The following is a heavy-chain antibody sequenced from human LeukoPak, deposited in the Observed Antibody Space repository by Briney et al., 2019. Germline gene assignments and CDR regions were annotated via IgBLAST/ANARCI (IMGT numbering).Heavy chain of an antibody. J-gene: IGHJ4*02. CDR2: INPNSGGT. CDR3: ARAEYYYDSSGYEN. Sequence: GASVKVSCKASGYTFTGYYMHWVRQAPGQGLEWMGRINPNSGGTNYAQKFQGRVTMTRDTSISTAYMELSRLRSDDTAAYYCARAEYYYDSSGYENWGQGTLVTVSS. D-gene: IGHD3-22*01. CDR1: GYTFTGYY. V-gene: IGHV1-2*06.